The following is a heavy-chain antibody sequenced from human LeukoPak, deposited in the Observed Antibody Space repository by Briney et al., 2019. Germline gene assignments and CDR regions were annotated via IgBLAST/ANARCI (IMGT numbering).Heavy chain of an antibody. J-gene: IGHJ5*02. CDR2: IYYSGST. CDR3: ARASDSSGYYPLPPFDP. CDR1: GGSISSYY. V-gene: IGHV4-59*01. Sequence: SETLSLTCTVSGGSISSYYWSWIRQPPGKGLEWIGYIYYSGSTNYNPSLKSRVTISVDTSKNQFSLKLSSVTAADTAVYYCARASDSSGYYPLPPFDPWGQGTLVTVSS. D-gene: IGHD3-22*01.